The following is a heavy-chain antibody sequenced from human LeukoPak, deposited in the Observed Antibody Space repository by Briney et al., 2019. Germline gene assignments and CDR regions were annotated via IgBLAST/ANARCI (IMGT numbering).Heavy chain of an antibody. CDR1: GIVFSTTA. V-gene: IGHV3-23*01. CDR3: GKDGGQYSSGPEFDP. CDR2: ISGGGERT. Sequence: PGGSLRLXCAASGIVFSTTAMNWARQSPGRGLEWVSAISGGGERTFYADSVKGRFTISRDNSKNMLYLQVNSLRVDDTAIYFCGKDGGQYSSGPEFDPRGQGALVTVSS. J-gene: IGHJ5*02. D-gene: IGHD6-19*01.